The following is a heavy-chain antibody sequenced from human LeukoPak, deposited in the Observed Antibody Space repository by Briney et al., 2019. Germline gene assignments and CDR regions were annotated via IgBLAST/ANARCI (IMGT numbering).Heavy chain of an antibody. CDR2: ITGRGDVP. J-gene: IGHJ5*01. Sequence: GGSLRLSCAASGFTFGIYAMSWVRQAPGKGLEWVSSITGRGDVPFYADSLKDRFTIPRDNWKNMLYLEMSSLRVEDTAVYYCAKDRPNYHENNGHYYTPNGDSWGQGTLVTVSS. D-gene: IGHD3-3*01. V-gene: IGHV3-23*01. CDR3: AKDRPNYHENNGHYYTPNGDS. CDR1: GFTFGIYA.